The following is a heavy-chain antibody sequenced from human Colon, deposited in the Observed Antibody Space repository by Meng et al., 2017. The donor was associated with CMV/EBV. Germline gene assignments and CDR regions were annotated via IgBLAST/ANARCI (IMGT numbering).Heavy chain of an antibody. V-gene: IGHV3-48*04. Sequence: GESLKISCAASGFTFSTYTLNWVRQAPGKGLEWVSYISRSTTTIYYADSVKGRFTISRDNAKNSLYLQMNSLRADDTAVYYCATYYDVLTGYYRAFFDPWGQGTLVTVSS. CDR3: ATYYDVLTGYYRAFFDP. CDR2: ISRSTTTI. J-gene: IGHJ5*02. D-gene: IGHD3-9*01. CDR1: GFTFSTYT.